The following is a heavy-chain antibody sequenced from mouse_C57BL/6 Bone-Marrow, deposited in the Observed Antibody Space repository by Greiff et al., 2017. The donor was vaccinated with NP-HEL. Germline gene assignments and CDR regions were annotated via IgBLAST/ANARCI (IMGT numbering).Heavy chain of an antibody. CDR1: GFNIKDDY. CDR3: TTPLNWDEDY. V-gene: IGHV14-4*01. J-gene: IGHJ2*01. D-gene: IGHD4-1*01. CDR2: IDPENGAT. Sequence: VQLQQSGAELVRPGASVKLSCTASGFNIKDDYMHWVKQRPEQGLEWIGWIDPENGATEYASKFQGKATITADTSSNTAYLQLSSLTSEDTAVYYCTTPLNWDEDYWGQGTTLTVSS.